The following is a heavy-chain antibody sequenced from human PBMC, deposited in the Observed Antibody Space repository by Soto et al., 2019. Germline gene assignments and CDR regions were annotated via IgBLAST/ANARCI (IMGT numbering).Heavy chain of an antibody. CDR1: GYSFTSYW. D-gene: IGHD2-15*01. Sequence: PGESLKISCKGSGYSFTSYWIGWVRQMPGKGLEWMGIIYPGDSDTRYSPSFQGQVTISADKSISTAYPQWSSLKASDTAMYYCARHLGSYYHHYYMAVGGKGTTVTVSS. CDR2: IYPGDSDT. J-gene: IGHJ6*03. CDR3: ARHLGSYYHHYYMAV. V-gene: IGHV5-51*01.